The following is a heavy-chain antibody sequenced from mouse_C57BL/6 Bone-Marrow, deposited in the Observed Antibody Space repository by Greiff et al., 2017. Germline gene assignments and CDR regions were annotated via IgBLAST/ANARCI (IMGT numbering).Heavy chain of an antibody. Sequence: EVQGVESGGGLVQPGGSLKLSCAASGFTFSDYYMYWVRQTPEKRLEWVAYISNGGGSTYYPDTVKGRFTISRDNAKNTLYLQMSRLKSEDTAMYYCARHSTTVVAEAMDYWGQGTSVTVSS. V-gene: IGHV5-12*01. CDR1: GFTFSDYY. D-gene: IGHD1-1*01. J-gene: IGHJ4*01. CDR3: ARHSTTVVAEAMDY. CDR2: ISNGGGST.